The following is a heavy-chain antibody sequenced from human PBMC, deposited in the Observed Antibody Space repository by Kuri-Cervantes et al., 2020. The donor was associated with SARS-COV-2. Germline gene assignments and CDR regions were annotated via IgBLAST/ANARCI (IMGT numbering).Heavy chain of an antibody. CDR1: GFTFSSYA. CDR2: ISGSGGST. CDR3: AKVKEAFDY. J-gene: IGHJ4*02. Sequence: GESLKISCAASGFTFSSYAMSWVRQAPGKGLEWVSAISGSGGSTYYADSVKGRFTISRDNSKNTLYLQMNSLRAEDTAVYYCAKVKEAFDYWGQGTLVTVSS. V-gene: IGHV3-23*01.